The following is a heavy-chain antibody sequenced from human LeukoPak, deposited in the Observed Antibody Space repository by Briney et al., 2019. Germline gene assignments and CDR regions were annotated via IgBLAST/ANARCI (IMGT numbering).Heavy chain of an antibody. Sequence: ASVKVSCKTSGYTFTSYGISWVRQAPGQGLEWMGWISADNGKTNYAQKLQGRVTMTTDTSTTTAYMELRSLRSDDTAVYYCARRRYCSGGSCYRSYYYYYMDVWGKGTTVTVSS. J-gene: IGHJ6*03. D-gene: IGHD2-15*01. CDR3: ARRRYCSGGSCYRSYYYYYMDV. V-gene: IGHV1-18*01. CDR2: ISADNGKT. CDR1: GYTFTSYG.